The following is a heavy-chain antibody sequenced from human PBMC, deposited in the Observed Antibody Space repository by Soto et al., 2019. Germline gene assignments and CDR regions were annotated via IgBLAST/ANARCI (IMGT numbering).Heavy chain of an antibody. J-gene: IGHJ4*02. V-gene: IGHV3-30*18. CDR2: ISDDGTQK. Sequence: QVQLVESGGGVVQPGRSLRLSCAASGFTFSSYGMHWVRQAPGKGLEWVAFISDDGTQKYYADSVKGRFTISRDDSKNTLYMQMNSLTSDDTAVFYCAKDRAGSWCFDHWGQGALVTVSS. CDR1: GFTFSSYG. D-gene: IGHD6-13*01. CDR3: AKDRAGSWCFDH.